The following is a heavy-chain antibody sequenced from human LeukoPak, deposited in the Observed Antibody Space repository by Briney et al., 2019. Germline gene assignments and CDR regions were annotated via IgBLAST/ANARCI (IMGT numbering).Heavy chain of an antibody. CDR3: AKANSSGWYGALDY. CDR1: GFRFRSYG. V-gene: IGHV3-23*01. D-gene: IGHD6-19*01. Sequence: GGSLRLSCATSGFRFRSYGMSWVRQAPGKGLEWVSSISGSGRTYYADSVRGRVTCSRDDSKSAVSLVMNSLRAEDTAVYYCAKANSSGWYGALDYWGQGTLVTVSS. CDR2: ISGSGRT. J-gene: IGHJ4*02.